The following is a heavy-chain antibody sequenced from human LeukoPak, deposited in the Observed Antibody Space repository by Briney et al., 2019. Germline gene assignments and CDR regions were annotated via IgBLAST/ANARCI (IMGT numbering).Heavy chain of an antibody. V-gene: IGHV1-8*01. CDR3: ASSDNWNDDLDAFDI. CDR1: GYTFTSYD. D-gene: IGHD1-20*01. Sequence: VASVKVSCKASGYTFTSYDINWVRQATGQGLEWMRWMNPNSDNTGYAQKFQGRVTMTRNTSISTAYMELSSLRSEDTAVYYCASSDNWNDDLDAFDIWGQGTMVTVSS. J-gene: IGHJ3*02. CDR2: MNPNSDNT.